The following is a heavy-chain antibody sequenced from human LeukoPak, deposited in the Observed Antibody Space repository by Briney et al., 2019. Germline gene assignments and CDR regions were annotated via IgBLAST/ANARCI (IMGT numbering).Heavy chain of an antibody. D-gene: IGHD6-19*01. Sequence: GGSLRLSCAASGFVFSSQDMGWVRQAPGKGLEWVSAISDGGSRTYYADSVKGRFTISRDNSKNTLHLQMNSLRAEDRAVYYCAKDARRSSGWYFFDHWGQGTLVTVSS. CDR3: AKDARRSSGWYFFDH. V-gene: IGHV3-23*01. CDR2: ISDGGSRT. J-gene: IGHJ4*02. CDR1: GFVFSSQD.